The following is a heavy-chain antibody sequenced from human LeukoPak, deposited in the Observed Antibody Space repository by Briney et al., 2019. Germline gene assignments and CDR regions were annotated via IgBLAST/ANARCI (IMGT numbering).Heavy chain of an antibody. CDR2: IYHSGST. CDR1: GGSISSSNW. V-gene: IGHV4-4*02. Sequence: PSETLSLTCAVSGGSISSSNWWSWVRQPPGKGLEWIGEIYHSGSTNYNPSLKSRVTISVDKSKNQFSLKLSSVTAADTAVYYCARDPIAAAGMLRRRYYFDYWGQGTLVTVSS. J-gene: IGHJ4*02. D-gene: IGHD6-13*01. CDR3: ARDPIAAAGMLRRRYYFDY.